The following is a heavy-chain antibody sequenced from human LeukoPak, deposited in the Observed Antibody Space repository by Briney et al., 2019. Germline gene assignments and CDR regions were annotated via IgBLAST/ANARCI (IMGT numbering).Heavy chain of an antibody. CDR1: GFTFSSYA. D-gene: IGHD1-26*01. CDR2: ISYDGSNK. V-gene: IGHV3-30*04. CDR3: ARAVGGRGKYYMDV. J-gene: IGHJ6*03. Sequence: PGGSLRLSCAASGFTFSSYAMHWVRQAPGKGLEWVAVISYDGSNKYYADSVKGRFTISRDNSKNTLYLQMNSLGAEDTAVYYCARAVGGRGKYYMDVWGKGTTVTVSS.